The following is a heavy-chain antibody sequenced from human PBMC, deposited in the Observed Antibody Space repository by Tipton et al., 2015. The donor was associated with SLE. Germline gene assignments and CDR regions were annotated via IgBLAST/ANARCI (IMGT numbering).Heavy chain of an antibody. V-gene: IGHV4-31*03. CDR2: IYYSGST. CDR3: AREMINYPSRAFDV. CDR1: GVSISRGGHH. Sequence: TLSLTCTVSGVSISRGGHHWSWIRQLPGKGLEWIGYIYYSGSTYYHPSLKSRLTISLDTSKNQFSVRLTSVTAADTAVYFCAREMINYPSRAFDVWGQGTLVTVSS. J-gene: IGHJ3*01. D-gene: IGHD1-7*01.